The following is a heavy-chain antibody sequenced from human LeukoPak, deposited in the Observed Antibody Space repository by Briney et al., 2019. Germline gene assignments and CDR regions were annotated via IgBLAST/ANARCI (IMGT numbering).Heavy chain of an antibody. J-gene: IGHJ4*02. CDR3: AKDRWTTVVRVLDS. CDR2: ITSGGGTT. Sequence: GGSLRLSCAASGFTFSNYAMSWVRQAPGKALEWVSAITSGGGTTYYAGSVKGRFTISRDNSKNTLYLQMNSLRAEDTAVYYCAKDRWTTVVRVLDSWGQGTLVTVSS. V-gene: IGHV3-23*01. CDR1: GFTFSNYA. D-gene: IGHD4-23*01.